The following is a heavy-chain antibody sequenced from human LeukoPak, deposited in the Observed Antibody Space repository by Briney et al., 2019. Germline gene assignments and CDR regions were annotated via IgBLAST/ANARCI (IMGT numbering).Heavy chain of an antibody. D-gene: IGHD3-16*02. CDR2: ISYDGSFK. CDR3: AKGLRLDLGELSTFDY. Sequence: GRSLRLSCAASGFIFSTYAMHWVRQSPYKGLQLVASISYDGSFKYYVDSVKGRFTISRDNSKNTLYLQMNSLRPEDTAVYYCAKGLRLDLGELSTFDYWGQGTLVTVSS. CDR1: GFIFSTYA. V-gene: IGHV3-30*18. J-gene: IGHJ4*02.